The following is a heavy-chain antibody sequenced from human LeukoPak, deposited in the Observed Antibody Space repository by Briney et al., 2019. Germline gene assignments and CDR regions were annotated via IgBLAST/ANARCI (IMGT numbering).Heavy chain of an antibody. D-gene: IGHD2-21*02. CDR1: GYRFTSYW. CDR3: ASSVVTNFDY. V-gene: IGHV5-51*01. CDR2: IYPGDSDT. J-gene: IGHJ4*02. Sequence: GESLKISCKGFGYRFTSYWIGWARQMPGKGLEWMGIIYPGDSDTRYSPSFQGQVTISADKSISTAYLQWSSLKASDTAMYYCASSVVTNFDYWGQGTLVTVSS.